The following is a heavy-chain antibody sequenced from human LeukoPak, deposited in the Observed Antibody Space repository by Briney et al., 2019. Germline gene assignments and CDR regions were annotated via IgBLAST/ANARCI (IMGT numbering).Heavy chain of an antibody. J-gene: IGHJ6*02. CDR2: INPNSGST. V-gene: IGHV1-2*02. CDR3: AALVVVPAAIPNYYYYGMDV. D-gene: IGHD2-2*01. Sequence: ASVKVSCKASGYTFTRYYMHGVPQAPGQGLEWMGWINPNSGSTNYAQRFQGRVTMTRDKSIRTAYMELSRLRSDDTAVYYCAALVVVPAAIPNYYYYGMDVWGHGATVTVS. CDR1: GYTFTRYY.